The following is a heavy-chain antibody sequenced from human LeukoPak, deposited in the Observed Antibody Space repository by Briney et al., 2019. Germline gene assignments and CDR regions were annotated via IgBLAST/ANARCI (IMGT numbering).Heavy chain of an antibody. J-gene: IGHJ6*03. CDR3: ATTGGGPRYYYYYMDV. CDR2: IIPILGIA. CDR1: GGTFSSYA. Sequence: ASVKVSCKASGGTFSSYAISWVRQAPGQGLEWMGRIIPILGIANYAQKFQGRVTMTEDTSTDTAYMELSSLRSEDTAVYYCATTGGGPRYYYYYMDVWGKGTTVTVSS. D-gene: IGHD1-14*01. V-gene: IGHV1-69*04.